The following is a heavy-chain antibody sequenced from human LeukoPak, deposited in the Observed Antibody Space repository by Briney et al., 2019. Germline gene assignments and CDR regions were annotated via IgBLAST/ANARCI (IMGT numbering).Heavy chain of an antibody. CDR3: VRDLLNNNYYAMDV. Sequence: GGSLKLSCAASGFTFSGSAMHWVRQASGKGLEWVGRIRSKADSYATVYAASVKGRFTVSRHDSENTAYLQMIGLKTEDTAVYYCVRDLLNNNYYAMDVWGKGTTVTVSS. V-gene: IGHV3-73*01. CDR2: IRSKADSYAT. D-gene: IGHD1/OR15-1a*01. J-gene: IGHJ6*04. CDR1: GFTFSGSA.